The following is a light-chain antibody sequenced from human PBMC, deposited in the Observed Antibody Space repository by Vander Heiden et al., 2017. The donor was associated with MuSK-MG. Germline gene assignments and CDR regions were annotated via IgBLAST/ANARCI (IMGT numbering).Light chain of an antibody. Sequence: QPDLTQSPSASASLGASVKLTCILSRGHSNYPIAWHQQLPEKGPRFLMKVNSDGSHTKGDGIPDRFSGSSSGAERSLTIASLQVDDEADYYCQTWGIASHVFGSGTKVTVL. CDR3: QTWGIASHV. V-gene: IGLV4-69*02. CDR2: VNSDGSH. CDR1: RGHSNYP. J-gene: IGLJ1*01.